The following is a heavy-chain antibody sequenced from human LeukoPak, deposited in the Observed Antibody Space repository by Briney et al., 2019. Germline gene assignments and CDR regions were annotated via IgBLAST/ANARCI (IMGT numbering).Heavy chain of an antibody. J-gene: IGHJ4*02. V-gene: IGHV4-59*12. D-gene: IGHD3-22*01. CDR2: IYYSGST. CDR1: GASISTNY. Sequence: SETLSLTCTVSGASISTNYWSWIRQPPGKGLEWIGYIYYSGSTNSNPSLKSRVTISLDTSKNQISLKLSSVSAADTAVYYCARDRYYYDSSGSPFDYWGQGTLVTVSS. CDR3: ARDRYYYDSSGSPFDY.